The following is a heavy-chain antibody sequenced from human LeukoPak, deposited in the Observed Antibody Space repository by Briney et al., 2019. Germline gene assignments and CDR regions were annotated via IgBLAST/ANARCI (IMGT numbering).Heavy chain of an antibody. Sequence: GASVKVSCKTSGGIVTTYAISWVRQAPGQGLEWMGGIIPIFGTPDHAQRFQDRVTITAGRSTGTVYLELSSLRSGDTAVYYCARSHSSSSGHDAFNIWGQGTMVTVSS. CDR3: ARSHSSSSGHDAFNI. D-gene: IGHD6-6*01. V-gene: IGHV1-69*06. CDR2: IIPIFGTP. J-gene: IGHJ3*02. CDR1: GGIVTTYA.